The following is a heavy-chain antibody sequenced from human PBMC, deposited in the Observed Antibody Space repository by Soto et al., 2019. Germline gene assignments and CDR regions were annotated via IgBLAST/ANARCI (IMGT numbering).Heavy chain of an antibody. J-gene: IGHJ4*02. V-gene: IGHV3-21*01. Sequence: GSLRLSCAASGFTFNIYSMNWVRQAPGKGLEWVSSISSRSSNIDYADSVKGRFTISRDNANNSLYLQMNNLSADDTAVYYCARDTKMLAPLIYMDHWGRGTLVTVSS. CDR3: ARDTKMLAPLIYMDH. D-gene: IGHD3-22*01. CDR1: GFTFNIYS. CDR2: ISSRSSNI.